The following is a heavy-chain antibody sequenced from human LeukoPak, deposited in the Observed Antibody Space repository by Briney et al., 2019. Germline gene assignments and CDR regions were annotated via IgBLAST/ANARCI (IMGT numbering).Heavy chain of an antibody. V-gene: IGHV3-30*18. D-gene: IGHD5-24*01. CDR1: GFTFCSYG. CDR2: ISYDGSNK. CDR3: AKGGDGYNQKSYYFDY. Sequence: PGGSLRLSCAASGFTFCSYGMHWVRQAPGQGLEGGAVISYDGSNKYCADSVKGRFTISRDNSKNTLYLQMNSLRAEDTAVYYCAKGGDGYNQKSYYFDYWGQGTLVTVSS. J-gene: IGHJ4*02.